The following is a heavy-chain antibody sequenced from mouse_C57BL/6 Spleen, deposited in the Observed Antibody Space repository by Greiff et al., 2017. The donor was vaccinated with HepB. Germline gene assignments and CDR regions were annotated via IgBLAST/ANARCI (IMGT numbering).Heavy chain of an antibody. CDR1: GYTFTSYW. J-gene: IGHJ4*01. CDR3: ARDDYGSSSH. V-gene: IGHV1-64*01. Sequence: QVQLKESGAELVKPGASVKLSCKASGYTFTSYWMHWVKQRPGQGLEWIGMIHPNSGSTNYNEKFKSKATLTVDKSSSTAYMQLSSLTSEDSAVYYCARDDYGSSSHWGQGTSVTVSS. CDR2: IHPNSGST. D-gene: IGHD1-1*01.